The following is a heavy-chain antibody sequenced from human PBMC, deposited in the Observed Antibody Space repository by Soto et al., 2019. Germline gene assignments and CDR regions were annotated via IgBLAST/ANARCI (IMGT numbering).Heavy chain of an antibody. CDR1: GYTFTSYG. CDR2: ISAYDGNT. CDR3: DRHHPQWPNWFAP. V-gene: IGHV1-18*01. J-gene: IGHJ5*02. Sequence: QVQLVQSGAEVKKPGASVKVSCKASGYTFTSYGISWVRQAPGQGLEWMGWISAYDGNTTYSQKLQGRVTMTTDTSTSTAYMDLWSLRSDDTAVYYCDRHHPQWPNWFAPWGQGTLVTGST. D-gene: IGHD2-8*01.